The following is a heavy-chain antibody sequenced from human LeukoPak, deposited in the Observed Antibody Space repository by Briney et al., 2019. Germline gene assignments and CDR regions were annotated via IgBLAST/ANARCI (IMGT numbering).Heavy chain of an antibody. CDR2: ISGSGGST. CDR1: GYTFSSYA. Sequence: QPGGSLRLSCAASGYTFSSYAMSWVRQAPGKGLEWVSAISGSGGSTYYADSVKGRFTISRDNSKNTLYLQMNSLRAEDTAVYYCARDCSGYYDSSGCDALDIWGQGTMVTVSS. CDR3: ARDCSGYYDSSGCDALDI. D-gene: IGHD3-22*01. J-gene: IGHJ3*02. V-gene: IGHV3-23*01.